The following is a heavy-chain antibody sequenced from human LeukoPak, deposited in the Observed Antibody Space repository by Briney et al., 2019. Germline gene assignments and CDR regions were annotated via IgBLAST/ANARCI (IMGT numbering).Heavy chain of an antibody. CDR2: INHSGST. V-gene: IGHV4-34*01. Sequence: PSETLSLTCAVYGGSFSGYYWSWIRQPAGKGLEWIGEINHSGSTNYNPSLKSRVTISVDTSKNQFSLKLRSVTAADTAVYYCATTLGYCSGGSCWGGWFDPWGQGTLVTVSS. CDR3: ATTLGYCSGGSCWGGWFDP. D-gene: IGHD2-15*01. CDR1: GGSFSGYY. J-gene: IGHJ5*02.